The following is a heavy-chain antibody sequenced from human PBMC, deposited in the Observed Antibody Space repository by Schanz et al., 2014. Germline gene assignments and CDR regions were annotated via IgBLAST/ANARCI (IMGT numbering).Heavy chain of an antibody. J-gene: IGHJ4*02. D-gene: IGHD1-1*01. CDR3: AKIERNED. Sequence: EVQLVESGGDLVQPGRSLRLSCAASGFTFSSYSMNWVRQAPGKGLEWVSYISSASSTINYADSVKGRFTISRDNAKNSLFLQMNSLRAEDTAVYFCAKIERNEDWGQGTLXTVSS. CDR2: ISSASSTI. V-gene: IGHV3-48*01. CDR1: GFTFSSYS.